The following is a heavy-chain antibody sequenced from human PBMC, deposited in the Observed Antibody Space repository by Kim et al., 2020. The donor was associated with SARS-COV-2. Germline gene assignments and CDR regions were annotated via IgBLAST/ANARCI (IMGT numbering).Heavy chain of an antibody. Sequence: GGSLRLSCVASGFSFSTYGMHWVRQAPDKGLEWVAVLSSDGNNKYYADSVKARFIVSRDNSKNTLYLQMNSLKTEDTAVYYCARLRYFDWSLSRYGMDVWSPGITVTVSS. CDR3: ARLRYFDWSLSRYGMDV. V-gene: IGHV3-30*03. CDR2: LSSDGNNK. D-gene: IGHD3-9*01. CDR1: GFSFSTYG. J-gene: IGHJ6*02.